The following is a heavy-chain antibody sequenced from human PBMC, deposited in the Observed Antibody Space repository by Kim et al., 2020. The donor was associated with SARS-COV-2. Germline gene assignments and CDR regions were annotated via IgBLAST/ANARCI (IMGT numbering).Heavy chain of an antibody. J-gene: IGHJ6*02. CDR1: GYTFIDYY. CDR2: VNPSNGDT. CDR3: ARSGAMDV. V-gene: IGHV1-2*02. D-gene: IGHD5-12*01. Sequence: ASVKVSCKASGYTFIDYYMHWVRQAPGQGLEWMGWVNPSNGDTNHAQKFQDRVTMTRDTSISTAYMALTRLRADDTAVYYCARSGAMDVWGQGTTVTVSS.